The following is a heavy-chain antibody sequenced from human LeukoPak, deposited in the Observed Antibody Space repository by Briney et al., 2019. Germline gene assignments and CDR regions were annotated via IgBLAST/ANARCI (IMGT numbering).Heavy chain of an antibody. Sequence: PSETLSLTCTVSGGSISSYYWSWIRQPPGKGLEWIGYIYYSGSTNYNPSLKSRVTISVDTSKNQFSLKLSSVTAADTAVYYCARLLGSSWYEGYYYGMDVWGQGTTVTVSS. CDR3: ARLLGSSWYEGYYYGMDV. V-gene: IGHV4-59*08. D-gene: IGHD6-13*01. CDR2: IYYSGST. J-gene: IGHJ6*02. CDR1: GGSISSYY.